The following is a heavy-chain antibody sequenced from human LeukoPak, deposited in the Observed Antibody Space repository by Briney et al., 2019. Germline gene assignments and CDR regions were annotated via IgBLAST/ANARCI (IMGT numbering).Heavy chain of an antibody. D-gene: IGHD1-26*01. J-gene: IGHJ5*02. Sequence: IPSETLSLTCAVSGYSISSGYYWAWIRQPPGKGLEWIGSIYHSGSTYYNPSLKSRVTISVDTSKNQFSLKLSSVTAADTAVYYCARDPRGSSVDWFDPWGQGTLVTVSS. CDR3: ARDPRGSSVDWFDP. CDR1: GYSISSGYY. V-gene: IGHV4-38-2*02. CDR2: IYHSGST.